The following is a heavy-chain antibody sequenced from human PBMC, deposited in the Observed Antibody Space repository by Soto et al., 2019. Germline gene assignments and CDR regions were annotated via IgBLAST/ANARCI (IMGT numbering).Heavy chain of an antibody. CDR2: IIPIFGTA. J-gene: IGHJ5*02. Sequence: SVKVSCKASGGTFSSYAISWVRQAPGQGLEWMGGIIPIFGTANYAQKFQGRVTITADESTSTAYMELSSLRSEDTAVYYCARVGRGTTVVTLGWFDPWRQGTLVTVSS. CDR1: GGTFSSYA. V-gene: IGHV1-69*13. CDR3: ARVGRGTTVVTLGWFDP. D-gene: IGHD4-17*01.